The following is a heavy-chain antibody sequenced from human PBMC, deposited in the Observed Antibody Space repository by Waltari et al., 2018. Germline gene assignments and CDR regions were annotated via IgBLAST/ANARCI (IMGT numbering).Heavy chain of an antibody. CDR3: AKASGYPAWFDP. D-gene: IGHD3-22*01. V-gene: IGHV3-9*01. CDR2: ISWNSGSI. Sequence: EVQLVESGGGLVQPGRSLRLSCAASGFTFDDYAMHWVRQAPGKGLEWVSGISWNSGSIGYADSVKGRFTISRDNAKNSLYLQMNSLRAEDTALYYCAKASGYPAWFDPWGQGTLVIVSS. CDR1: GFTFDDYA. J-gene: IGHJ5*02.